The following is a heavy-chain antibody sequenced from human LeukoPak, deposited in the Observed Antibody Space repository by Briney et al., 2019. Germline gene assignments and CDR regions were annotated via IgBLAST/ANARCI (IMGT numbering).Heavy chain of an antibody. CDR3: AKGWDSGSYPFFDY. J-gene: IGHJ4*02. Sequence: ASVKVSCKASGGTFSKYTISWVRQRPGQGLEWMGGITPLFGTANYAQKFQGRVTITADESASTAYMELSSLRSEDTAVYYCAKGWDSGSYPFFDYWGQGTLVTVSS. V-gene: IGHV1-69*13. CDR1: GGTFSKYT. D-gene: IGHD1-26*01. CDR2: ITPLFGTA.